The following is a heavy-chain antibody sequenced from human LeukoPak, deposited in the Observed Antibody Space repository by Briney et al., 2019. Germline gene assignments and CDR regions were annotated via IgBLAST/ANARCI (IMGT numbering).Heavy chain of an antibody. CDR1: GYTFTDYY. V-gene: IGHV1-2*02. D-gene: IGHD5-18*01. Sequence: ASVKVSCKASGYTFTDYYIHWVRQAPGLGLEWMGWISPNSGGSNYAQKFQGRVTMTRDTSINTAYMELSRLRSDDAAVYFCARDSSRGYTYAFDYWGQGTLVSVSS. CDR2: ISPNSGGS. J-gene: IGHJ4*02. CDR3: ARDSSRGYTYAFDY.